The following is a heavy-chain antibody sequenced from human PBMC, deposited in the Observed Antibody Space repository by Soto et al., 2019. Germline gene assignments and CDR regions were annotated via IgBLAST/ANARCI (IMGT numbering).Heavy chain of an antibody. CDR2: THPGHSET. CDR3: ARHRITAVRASMKY. J-gene: IGHJ4*02. Sequence: GESLKISCKGSGYTFTNYWIGWVRQMPGRGLEWMGITHPGHSETKYSPSFEGQVTISADRSTRTAYLHWSSLKASDAATYYCARHRITAVRASMKYWGQGTLVTVSS. D-gene: IGHD3-22*01. V-gene: IGHV5-51*01. CDR1: GYTFTNYW.